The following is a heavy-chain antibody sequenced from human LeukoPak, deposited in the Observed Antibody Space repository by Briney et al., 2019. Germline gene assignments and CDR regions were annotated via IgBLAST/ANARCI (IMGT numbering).Heavy chain of an antibody. CDR1: GFTFSSYS. V-gene: IGHV3-21*01. J-gene: IGHJ4*02. Sequence: GGSLRLSCAASGFTFSSYSMNWVRQAPGKGLEWVSSISSSSSYINYADSVKGRFTISRDNAKNSLYLQMNSLRAEDTAVYHCARATDGDYVPYWGQGTLVTVSS. CDR2: ISSSSSYI. D-gene: IGHD4-17*01. CDR3: ARATDGDYVPY.